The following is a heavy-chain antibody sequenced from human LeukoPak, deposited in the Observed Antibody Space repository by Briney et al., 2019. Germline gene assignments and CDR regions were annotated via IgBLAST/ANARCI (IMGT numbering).Heavy chain of an antibody. J-gene: IGHJ4*02. CDR1: GFTFSSYW. CDR2: IKQDGSEK. CDR3: ARDTRDFWSGYYFDY. V-gene: IGHV3-7*01. D-gene: IGHD3-3*01. Sequence: GGSLRLSCAASGFTFSSYWMSWVRQAPGKGLEWVANIKQDGSEKYYVDSVKGRLTISRDNAKNSLYLQMNSLRAEDTAVYYCARDTRDFWSGYYFDYWGQGTLVTVSS.